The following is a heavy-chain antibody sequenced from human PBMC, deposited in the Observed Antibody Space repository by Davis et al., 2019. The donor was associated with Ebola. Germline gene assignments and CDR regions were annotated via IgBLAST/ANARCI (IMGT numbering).Heavy chain of an antibody. J-gene: IGHJ4*02. CDR2: MKPYSGDT. CDR1: GDTFTSDD. Sequence: ASAQVSCNTAGDTFTSDDTQWVRQAAGQGLEWMGGMKPYSGDTASAQKFQGRITLSRDTSISTAYMEVTRLTSEDTAVYFCAMFSRSAYDYWGQGTLVTVSS. V-gene: IGHV1-8*01. D-gene: IGHD6-6*01. CDR3: AMFSRSAYDY.